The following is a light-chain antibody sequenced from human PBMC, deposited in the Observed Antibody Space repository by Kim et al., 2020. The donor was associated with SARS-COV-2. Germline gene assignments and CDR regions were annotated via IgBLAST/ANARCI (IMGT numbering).Light chain of an antibody. V-gene: IGLV2-23*02. CDR2: QVT. J-gene: IGLJ2*01. Sequence: QSITISCTGSSSDVGGYDIVSWYQKHPGKAPKLIIFQVTKRLSGVSARFSGSKSGNTASLTISGLQAGDEADYYCSSYAGSTTFLLFGGGTKLTVL. CDR3: SSYAGSTTFLL. CDR1: SSDVGGYDI.